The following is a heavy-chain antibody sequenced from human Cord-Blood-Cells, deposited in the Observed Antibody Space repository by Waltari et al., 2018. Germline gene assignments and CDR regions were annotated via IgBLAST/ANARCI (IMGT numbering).Heavy chain of an antibody. D-gene: IGHD3-22*01. V-gene: IGHV1-2*02. CDR2: INPNSGGT. CDR3: ARDEGANYDSSGYFDY. J-gene: IGHJ4*02. CDR1: EYTFTGYY. Sequence: QLQLVQSGAEVKKPAASVKVSCMASEYTFTGYYMNWVRQAPRQGLEWMGWINPNSGGTNYAQKFQGRVTMTRDTSISTAYMELSRLRSDDTAVYYCARDEGANYDSSGYFDYWGQGTLVTVSS.